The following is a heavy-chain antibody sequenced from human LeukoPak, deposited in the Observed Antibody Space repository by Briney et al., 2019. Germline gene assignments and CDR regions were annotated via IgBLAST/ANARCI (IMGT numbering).Heavy chain of an antibody. Sequence: SSETLSLTCAVYGGSFSGYYWSWIRQPPGKGLEWIGEINHSGSTNYNPSLKSRVTISVDTSKNQFSLKLSSVTAADTAVYYCARDSNYWGQGTLVTVSS. V-gene: IGHV4-34*01. J-gene: IGHJ4*02. CDR3: ARDSNY. CDR1: GGSFSGYY. CDR2: INHSGST.